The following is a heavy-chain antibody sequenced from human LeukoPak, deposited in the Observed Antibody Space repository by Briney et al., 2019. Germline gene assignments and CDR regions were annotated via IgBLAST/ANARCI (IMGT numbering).Heavy chain of an antibody. CDR2: INPTSGGT. D-gene: IGHD6-13*01. Sequence: ASVKVSCKASGYTFTGYYMHWVRQAPGQGLDWMGWINPTSGGTYYAQRFQGRVTMTRDTPISTAYMELARLRSDDTAVYYCARALTPSSAGTIDYWGQGTLVTVSS. CDR1: GYTFTGYY. CDR3: ARALTPSSAGTIDY. V-gene: IGHV1-2*02. J-gene: IGHJ4*02.